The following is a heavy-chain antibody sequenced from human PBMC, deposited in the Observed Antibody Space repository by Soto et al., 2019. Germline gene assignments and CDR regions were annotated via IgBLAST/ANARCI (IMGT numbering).Heavy chain of an antibody. J-gene: IGHJ6*03. V-gene: IGHV3-23*01. CDR3: VKDRSANGYYNYSYMDA. Sequence: EVQLLESGGGLVQPGGSLRLSCAASGFTFNSYDMSWVRQAPGKGLEWVSTISGGGGSTFYADSVKGRFTISRDNSKNTLHLQMNSLRAEDTAVYYCVKDRSANGYYNYSYMDAWGKGTTVTVSS. D-gene: IGHD2-8*01. CDR1: GFTFNSYD. CDR2: ISGGGGST.